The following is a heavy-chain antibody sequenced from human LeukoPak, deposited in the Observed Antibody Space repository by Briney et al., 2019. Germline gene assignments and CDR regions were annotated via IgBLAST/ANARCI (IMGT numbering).Heavy chain of an antibody. D-gene: IGHD2-2*01. CDR3: ARGVGDIVVVPAMYYFDY. Sequence: ASVKVSCKASGYTFTGYYMHWVRQAPGQGLEWMGWINPNSGGTNYAQKFQGWVTMTRDTSIRTAYMELRRLNYEDTAVYYGARGVGDIVVVPAMYYFDYWGQGTLVTVSS. CDR1: GYTFTGYY. V-gene: IGHV1-2*04. J-gene: IGHJ4*02. CDR2: INPNSGGT.